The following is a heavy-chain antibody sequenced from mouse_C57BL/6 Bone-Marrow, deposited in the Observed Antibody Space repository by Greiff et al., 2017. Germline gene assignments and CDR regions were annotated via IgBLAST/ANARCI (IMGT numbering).Heavy chain of an antibody. CDR1: GFTFSSYA. D-gene: IGHD1-1*01. V-gene: IGHV5-4*03. J-gene: IGHJ1*03. Sequence: EVMLVESGGGLVKPGGSLKLSCAASGFTFSSYAMSWVRQTPEKRLEWVATISDGGSYTYYPDNVKGRFTISRDNAKNNLYLQLSHLKSEDTAMYYCARVTTVIATRTSWYFDVWGTGTTVTVSS. CDR2: ISDGGSYT. CDR3: ARVTTVIATRTSWYFDV.